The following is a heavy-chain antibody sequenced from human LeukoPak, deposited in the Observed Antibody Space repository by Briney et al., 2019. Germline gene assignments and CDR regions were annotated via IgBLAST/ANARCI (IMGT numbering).Heavy chain of an antibody. CDR1: GFTFSSYG. CDR3: ARDPAGSNWFDP. CDR2: IRYDGSNK. Sequence: GGSLRLSCAASGFTFSSYGMHWVRQAPGKGLEWVAFIRYDGSNKYYADSVKGRFTISRDNAKNSLYLQMNSLRAEDTAVYYCARDPAGSNWFDPWGQGTLVTVSS. D-gene: IGHD2-2*01. V-gene: IGHV3-30*02. J-gene: IGHJ5*02.